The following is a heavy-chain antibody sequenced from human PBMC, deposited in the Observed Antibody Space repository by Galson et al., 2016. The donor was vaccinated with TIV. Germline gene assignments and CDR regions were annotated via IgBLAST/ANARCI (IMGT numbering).Heavy chain of an antibody. CDR2: IKSETDGGTT. CDR3: HCSSTSCYVRWFDP. Sequence: SLRLSCAASGFTFSNAWMSWVRQAPGKGLEWVGRIKSETDGGTTDYAAPVKGRFTISRDDSKNTLYLQMNTLKTEDTAVYYCHCSSTSCYVRWFDPWGQGTLVTVSS. CDR1: GFTFSNAW. J-gene: IGHJ5*02. D-gene: IGHD2-2*01. V-gene: IGHV3-15*01.